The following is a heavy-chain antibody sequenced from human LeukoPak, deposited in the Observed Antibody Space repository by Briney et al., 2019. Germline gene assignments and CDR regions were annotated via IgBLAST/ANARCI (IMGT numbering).Heavy chain of an antibody. Sequence: PGGSLSPSCEASELPSGGYSMTWVRQAPGKGLEWVSSVSSSSSYIYYADSVKGRFTISRDNAKNSLYLQMNSLRAEDTAVYYCARRYSSSSGDYWGQGTLVTVSS. CDR1: ELPSGGYS. D-gene: IGHD6-6*01. CDR3: ARRYSSSSGDY. CDR2: VSSSSSYI. J-gene: IGHJ4*02. V-gene: IGHV3-21*01.